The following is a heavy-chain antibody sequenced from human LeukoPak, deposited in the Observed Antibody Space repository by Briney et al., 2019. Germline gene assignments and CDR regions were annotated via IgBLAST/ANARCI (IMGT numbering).Heavy chain of an antibody. Sequence: ASVKVSCKASGYTFSSYGISWVRQAPGQGLEWMGWISVYNGNTNYAQKVQGRVTMTTDTSTSTVYMELRSLRPDDTAVYYCARAGGVMVLDWYFDYWGQGTLVTVSS. CDR1: GYTFSSYG. J-gene: IGHJ4*02. CDR3: ARAGGVMVLDWYFDY. D-gene: IGHD3-16*02. CDR2: ISVYNGNT. V-gene: IGHV1-18*01.